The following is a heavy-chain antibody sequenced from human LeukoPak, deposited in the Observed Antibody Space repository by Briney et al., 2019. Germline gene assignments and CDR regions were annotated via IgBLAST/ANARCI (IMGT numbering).Heavy chain of an antibody. CDR2: ISHSGTT. V-gene: IGHV4-4*02. J-gene: IGHJ4*02. Sequence: NPSETLSLTCGVSGGSIDSTNYWSWVRQAPGRGLEWIGEISHSGTTNYNPSLRSRVTMFLDRANNQFSLSLTSVTAADSAIYYCTRENRPFCPFAYWGQGVLVTVSS. CDR3: TRENRPFCPFAY. D-gene: IGHD2/OR15-2a*01. CDR1: GGSIDSTNY.